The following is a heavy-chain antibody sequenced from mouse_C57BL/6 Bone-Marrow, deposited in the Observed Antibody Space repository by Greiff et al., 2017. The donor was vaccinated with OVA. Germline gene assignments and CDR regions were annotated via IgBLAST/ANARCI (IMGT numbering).Heavy chain of an antibody. J-gene: IGHJ4*01. CDR3: TRGGYAMDY. CDR2: IDPETGGT. V-gene: IGHV1-15*01. Sequence: QVQLQQSGAELVRPGASVPLSCKASGYTFTDYEMHWVKQTPVHGLEWIGAIDPETGGTAYNQKFKGKAILTADKSSSTAYMELRSLTSEDSAVYYCTRGGYAMDYWGQGTSVTVSS. CDR1: GYTFTDYE.